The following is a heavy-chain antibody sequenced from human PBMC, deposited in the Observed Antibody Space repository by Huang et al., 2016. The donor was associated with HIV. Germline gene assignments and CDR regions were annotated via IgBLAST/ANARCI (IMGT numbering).Heavy chain of an antibody. Sequence: QVQLVQSGAEVKRPGSSVKVSCKTSGGTFSSYAIVWVGQVPGQGLEWVGGIIPIHATANYAQKFQDRVTITADESTDTAFLELSGLKSEDTAMYFCARRQGGALLYWGQGTLITVT. J-gene: IGHJ4*02. D-gene: IGHD2-21*02. V-gene: IGHV1-69*13. CDR2: IIPIHATA. CDR3: ARRQGGALLY. CDR1: GGTFSSYA.